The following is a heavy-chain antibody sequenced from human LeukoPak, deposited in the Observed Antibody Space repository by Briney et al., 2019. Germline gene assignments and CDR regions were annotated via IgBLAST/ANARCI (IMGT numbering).Heavy chain of an antibody. J-gene: IGHJ6*02. Sequence: RASVKVSCKVSGYTLTELSMHWVRRAPGKGLEWMGGFDPEDGETIYAQKFQGRVTMTGDTSTDTAYMELSSLRSEDTAVYYCATGNNRYYYYGMDVWGQGTTVTVSS. D-gene: IGHD1-1*01. V-gene: IGHV1-24*01. CDR3: ATGNNRYYYYGMDV. CDR1: GYTLTELS. CDR2: FDPEDGET.